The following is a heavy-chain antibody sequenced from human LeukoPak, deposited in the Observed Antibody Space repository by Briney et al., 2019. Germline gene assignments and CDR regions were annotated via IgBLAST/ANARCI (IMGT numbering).Heavy chain of an antibody. Sequence: ASVKVSCKASGYTFTGYYMHWVRQAPGQGLEWMGWINPSSGGTNYAQKFQGRVTMARDTSISTAYMELSRLRSDDTAVYYCARVSCSSTSCPARDAFDIWGQGTMVTVSS. J-gene: IGHJ3*02. CDR3: ARVSCSSTSCPARDAFDI. D-gene: IGHD2-2*01. CDR1: GYTFTGYY. CDR2: INPSSGGT. V-gene: IGHV1-2*02.